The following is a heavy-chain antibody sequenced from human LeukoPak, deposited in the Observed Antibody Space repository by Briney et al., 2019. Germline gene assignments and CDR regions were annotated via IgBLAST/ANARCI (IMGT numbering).Heavy chain of an antibody. V-gene: IGHV4-59*01. CDR3: ARGKKYPGVFDY. CDR2: IYNSGTT. J-gene: IGHJ4*02. CDR1: LGSIRDYY. Sequence: PSETLSLTCSVSLGSIRDYYWSWIRQPPGKGLEWIGYIYNSGTTNYNPSLKGQVTISVDTSKNQFSLKLSSVTAADTAIYYCARGKKYPGVFDYWGQGTQVTVSS. D-gene: IGHD2/OR15-2a*01.